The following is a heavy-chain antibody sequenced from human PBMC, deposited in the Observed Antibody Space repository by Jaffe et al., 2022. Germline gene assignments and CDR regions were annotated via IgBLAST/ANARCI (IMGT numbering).Heavy chain of an antibody. Sequence: QLQLQESGSGLVKPSQTLSLTCAVSGGSISSGGYSWSWIRQPPGKGLEWIGYIYHSGSTYYNPSLKSRVTISVDRSKNQFSLKLSSVTAADTAVYYCARGGTMVQGVNNEGYFDLWGRGTLVTVSS. D-gene: IGHD3-10*01. V-gene: IGHV4-30-2*01. CDR1: GGSISSGGYS. CDR2: IYHSGST. CDR3: ARGGTMVQGVNNEGYFDL. J-gene: IGHJ2*01.